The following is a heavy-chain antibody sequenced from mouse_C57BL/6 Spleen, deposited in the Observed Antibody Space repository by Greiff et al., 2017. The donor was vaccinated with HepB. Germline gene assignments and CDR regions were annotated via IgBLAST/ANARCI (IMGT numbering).Heavy chain of an antibody. CDR2: IDPEDGDT. V-gene: IGHV14-1*01. CDR1: GFNIKDYY. Sequence: VQLQQSGAELVRPGASVKLSCTASGFNIKDYYMHWVKQRPEQGLEWIGRIDPEDGDTEYAPKFQGKATMTADTSSKTAYLQLSSLTSEDTAVYYCTRSDGYYGGNAMDYWGQGTSVTVSS. J-gene: IGHJ4*01. CDR3: TRSDGYYGGNAMDY. D-gene: IGHD2-3*01.